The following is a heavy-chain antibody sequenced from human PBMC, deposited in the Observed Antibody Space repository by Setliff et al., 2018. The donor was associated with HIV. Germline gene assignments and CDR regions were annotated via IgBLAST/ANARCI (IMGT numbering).Heavy chain of an antibody. CDR1: GASIGSSTYY. Sequence: SETLSLTCTVSGASIGSSTYYWGCIRQPPGKGLEWIGSIYYSGSTYYNPSLKSRVTISRDTSKNHFSLKLSSVTAADTAIYYRARHPAEGSGSYAALKRYFDLWGRGTLVTVSS. V-gene: IGHV4-39*01. D-gene: IGHD3-10*01. CDR2: IYYSGST. CDR3: ARHPAEGSGSYAALKRYFDL. J-gene: IGHJ2*01.